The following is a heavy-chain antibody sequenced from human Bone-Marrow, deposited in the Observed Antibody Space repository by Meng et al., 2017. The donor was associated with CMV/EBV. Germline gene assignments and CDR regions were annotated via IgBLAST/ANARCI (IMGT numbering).Heavy chain of an antibody. Sequence: ETLSLTCTVSGGSISSYYWSWIRQPPGKGLEWVANIKQDGSEKYYVDSVKGRFTISRDNAKNSLYLQMNSLRAEDTAVYYCARDLDSYDSSAYYETWGQGTLVTVSS. CDR2: IKQDGSEK. D-gene: IGHD3-22*01. CDR3: ARDLDSYDSSAYYET. CDR1: GGSISSYY. J-gene: IGHJ5*02. V-gene: IGHV3-7*01.